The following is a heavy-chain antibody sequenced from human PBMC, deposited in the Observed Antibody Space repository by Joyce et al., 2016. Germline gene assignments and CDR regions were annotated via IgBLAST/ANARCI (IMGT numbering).Heavy chain of an antibody. V-gene: IGHV5-51*01. D-gene: IGHD3-16*01. J-gene: IGHJ4*02. CDR2: IYPGDSDS. CDR3: ARPRFPQGEFDY. Sequence: GWVRQMPGKGLEWMGIIYPGDSDSRYSPSFQGQVTFSADKSISTAYLQWSSLKASDTAMYYCARPRFPQGEFDYWGQGTLVTVSS.